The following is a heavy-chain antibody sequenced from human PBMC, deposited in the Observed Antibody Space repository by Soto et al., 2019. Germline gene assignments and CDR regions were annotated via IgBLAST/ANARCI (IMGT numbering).Heavy chain of an antibody. CDR3: ARVYYDFWSGYYPFYYYDMDV. CDR1: GFTFSSYW. Sequence: GGSLRLSCAASGFTFSSYWMSWVRQAPGKGLEWVANIKQDGSEKYYVDSVKGRFTISRDNAKNSLYLQMNSLRAEDTAVYYCARVYYDFWSGYYPFYYYDMDVWGQGTTVTVSS. V-gene: IGHV3-7*03. J-gene: IGHJ6*02. CDR2: IKQDGSEK. D-gene: IGHD3-3*01.